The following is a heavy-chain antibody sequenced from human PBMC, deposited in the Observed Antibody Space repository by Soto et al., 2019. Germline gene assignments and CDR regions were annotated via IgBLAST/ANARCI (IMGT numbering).Heavy chain of an antibody. CDR3: AKDNKDRVGGRFLEWLLFRGFDFDY. Sequence: PGGFLRLSCAASGVTFISYGMHWVRQAPGKGLEWVAVISYDGSNKYYADSVKGRFTISRDNSKNTLYLQMNSLRAEDTAVYYCAKDNKDRVGGRFLEWLLFRGFDFDYWGQGTLVTVSS. V-gene: IGHV3-30*18. CDR2: ISYDGSNK. J-gene: IGHJ4*02. D-gene: IGHD3-3*01. CDR1: GVTFISYG.